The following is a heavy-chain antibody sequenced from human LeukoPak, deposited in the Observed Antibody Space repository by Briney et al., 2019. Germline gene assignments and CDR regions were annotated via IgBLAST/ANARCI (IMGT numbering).Heavy chain of an antibody. D-gene: IGHD6-19*01. V-gene: IGHV4-4*07. Sequence: SETLSLTCTVSGGSISSYYWSWIRQPAGKGLEWIGRIYTSGSTNYNPSLKSRVTMSVDTSKNQFSLKLSSVTAADTAVYYCARDLAVAGLEVGGAEYFQHWGQGTLVTVSS. CDR2: IYTSGST. CDR1: GGSISSYY. CDR3: ARDLAVAGLEVGGAEYFQH. J-gene: IGHJ1*01.